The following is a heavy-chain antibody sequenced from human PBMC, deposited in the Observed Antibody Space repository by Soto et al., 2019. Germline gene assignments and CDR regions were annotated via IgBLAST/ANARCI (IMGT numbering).Heavy chain of an antibody. CDR2: FYYSGST. V-gene: IGHV4-59*08. J-gene: IGHJ4*02. D-gene: IGHD6-19*01. Sequence: QVQLQESGPGLVKPSETLSLTCTVSGASIKTYYWSWIRQPPGKGLEWIGSFYYSGSTNYNPSLKSRVTISVDTSKNQFSLKLNSVTAADTAGYYCARRGDAGWYEPHYFDYWGQGALVTVSS. CDR1: GASIKTYY. CDR3: ARRGDAGWYEPHYFDY.